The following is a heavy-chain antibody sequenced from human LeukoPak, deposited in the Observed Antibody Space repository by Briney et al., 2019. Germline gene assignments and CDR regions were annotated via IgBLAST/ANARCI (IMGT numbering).Heavy chain of an antibody. J-gene: IGHJ5*02. V-gene: IGHV4-39*01. CDR3: ARHGGAIAAAGSRVGNWFDP. Sequence: SETLSLTCTVSGGSISSSSYYWGWIRQPPGKGLEWIGSIYYSGSTYYNPSLKSRVTISVDTSKNQFSLKLSSVTAADTAVYYCARHGGAIAAAGSRVGNWFDPWGQGTLVTVSS. D-gene: IGHD6-13*01. CDR1: GGSISSSSYY. CDR2: IYYSGST.